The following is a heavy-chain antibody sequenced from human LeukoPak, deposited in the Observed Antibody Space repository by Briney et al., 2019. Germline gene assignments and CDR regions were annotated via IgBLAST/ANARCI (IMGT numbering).Heavy chain of an antibody. D-gene: IGHD3-22*01. Sequence: GGSLRLSCAASGFTFSSYAMSCVRQAPGKGLEWVSAISGSGGSTYYADSVKGRFTISRDNSKNTLYLQMNSLRAEDTAVYYCAKDPGYYYDSSGPYWGQGTLVTVSS. V-gene: IGHV3-23*01. J-gene: IGHJ4*02. CDR1: GFTFSSYA. CDR3: AKDPGYYYDSSGPY. CDR2: ISGSGGST.